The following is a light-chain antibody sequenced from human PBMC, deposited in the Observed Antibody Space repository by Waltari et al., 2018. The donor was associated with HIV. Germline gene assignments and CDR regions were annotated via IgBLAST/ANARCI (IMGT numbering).Light chain of an antibody. CDR3: DSYTISSTYV. J-gene: IGLJ1*01. CDR1: STDIGAYNY. V-gene: IGLV2-14*03. Sequence: QSALTQPASVSGSPGQSITISCTGTSTDIGAYNYASWYQQHPGRAPKLIIYEVSYRPSGVSDRFSGSKSGNTASLTISGLQPEDEAEYYCDSYTISSTYVFGTGTKVTVL. CDR2: EVS.